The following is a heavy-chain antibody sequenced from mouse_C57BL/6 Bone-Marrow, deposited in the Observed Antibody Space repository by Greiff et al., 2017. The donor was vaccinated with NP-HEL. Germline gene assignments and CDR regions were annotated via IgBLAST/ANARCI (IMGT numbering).Heavy chain of an antibody. CDR1: GFTFSSYA. CDR2: ISDGGSYT. CDR3: ARYGLAWFAY. Sequence: VQLKESGGGLVKPGGSLKLSCAASGFTFSSYAMSWVRQTPEKRLEWVATISDGGSYTYYPDNVQGRFTISRDNAKNNLYLQMSHLKSEDTAMYYCARYGLAWFAYWGQGTLVTVSA. J-gene: IGHJ3*01. V-gene: IGHV5-4*01. D-gene: IGHD2-10*02.